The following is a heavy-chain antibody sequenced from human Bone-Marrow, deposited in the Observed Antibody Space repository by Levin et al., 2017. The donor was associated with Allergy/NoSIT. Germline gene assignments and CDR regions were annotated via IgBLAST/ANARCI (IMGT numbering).Heavy chain of an antibody. CDR3: ARAVGYSSSYYDGYYNGMDV. V-gene: IGHV1-69*06. D-gene: IGHD6-13*01. Sequence: SVKVSCKASGGSFNNYAVSWVRQAPGQGLEWMGGIIPLFGTPHYAQKFQGRVTFTADKSTNTAYMEMRSLRSDDSAVYYCARAVGYSSSYYDGYYNGMDVWGQGTTVTVSS. CDR1: GGSFNNYA. CDR2: IIPLFGTP. J-gene: IGHJ6*02.